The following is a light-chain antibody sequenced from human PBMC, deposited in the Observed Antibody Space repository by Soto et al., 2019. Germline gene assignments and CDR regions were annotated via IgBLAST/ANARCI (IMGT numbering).Light chain of an antibody. J-gene: IGKJ2*01. V-gene: IGKV1-8*01. CDR2: GAS. CDR1: QDIHIY. Sequence: AIRMTQSPPSMYTSTGDAVNITCRASQDIHIYLAWYQQKPGGAPKVLISGASTLQTGVPSRFSGSRSGTEFPLTLRLLQAEDVAHYYRQQYYSHPYSFGQGTKREIK. CDR3: QQYYSHPYS.